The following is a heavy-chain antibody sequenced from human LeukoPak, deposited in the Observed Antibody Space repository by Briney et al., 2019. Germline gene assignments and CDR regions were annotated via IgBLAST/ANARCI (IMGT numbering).Heavy chain of an antibody. CDR2: ISGSGGST. Sequence: PGGSLRLSCAASGFTFSSYAMSWVRQAPGKGLEWVSAISGSGGSTYYADSVKGRFTISRDNSKNTLYLQMNSLRAEDTAVYYCAKDPRMATGGRSFDYWGQGTLVAVSS. D-gene: IGHD5-24*01. CDR3: AKDPRMATGGRSFDY. V-gene: IGHV3-23*01. CDR1: GFTFSSYA. J-gene: IGHJ4*02.